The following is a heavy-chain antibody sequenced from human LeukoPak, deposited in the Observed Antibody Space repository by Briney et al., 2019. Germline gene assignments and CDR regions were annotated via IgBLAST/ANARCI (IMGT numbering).Heavy chain of an antibody. CDR2: ISAYNGNT. CDR3: AVFGVATIGNYYMDV. D-gene: IGHD5-12*01. CDR1: GYTFTSYG. Sequence: ASVKVSCKASGYTFTSYGISWVRQAPGQGLEWMGWISAYNGNTNYAQKLQGRVTMTTDTSTSTAYMELGSLRSDDTAVYYCAVFGVATIGNYYMDVWGKGTTVTVSS. V-gene: IGHV1-18*01. J-gene: IGHJ6*03.